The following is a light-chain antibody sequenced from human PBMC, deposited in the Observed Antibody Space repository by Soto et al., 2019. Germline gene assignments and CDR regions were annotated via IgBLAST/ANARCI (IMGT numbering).Light chain of an antibody. CDR1: QNIYSNY. CDR2: HSS. CDR3: QQYGDPPYT. J-gene: IGKJ2*01. Sequence: IVVTQSPGSLSLSPGEGASLSCRTSQNIYSNYLAWYQHKPGRSPRLLIYHSSTRAAGTPDRFSGSGSGTDFAPTISRLEPEDFAVYYCQQYGDPPYTFGQGTRVEIK. V-gene: IGKV3-20*01.